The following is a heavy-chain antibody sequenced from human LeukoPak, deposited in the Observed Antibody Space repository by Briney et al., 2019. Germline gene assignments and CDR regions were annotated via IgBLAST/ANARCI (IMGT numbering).Heavy chain of an antibody. D-gene: IGHD3-22*01. CDR3: AKCHYHDRSGYYYHALDI. V-gene: IGHV3-23*01. Sequence: PGGSLRLSCAASEFIFGSYAMTWVRQGPGKGLEWVSTISGSGDSTYYADSVKGRFTISRDNSKNTLYLEMNSLRAEDTAVYYCAKCHYHDRSGYYYHALDIWGQGAMVTVSS. CDR2: ISGSGDST. J-gene: IGHJ3*02. CDR1: EFIFGSYA.